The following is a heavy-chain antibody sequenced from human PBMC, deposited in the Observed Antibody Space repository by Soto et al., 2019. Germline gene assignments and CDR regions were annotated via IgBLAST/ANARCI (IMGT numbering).Heavy chain of an antibody. J-gene: IGHJ4*02. CDR3: AHKGDGYRGFNY. CDR1: GFSVSTRGEG. Sequence: QITLKESGPTLVKPTQTLTLTCTFSGFSVSTRGEGVGWIRQPPGKALEWLALIYWDDDKRYRPSLKSRISLTKDTTKNRVVITMTNMDPVDTGTYYCAHKGDGYRGFNYWGQGTLVTVSS. D-gene: IGHD5-12*01. CDR2: IYWDDDK. V-gene: IGHV2-5*02.